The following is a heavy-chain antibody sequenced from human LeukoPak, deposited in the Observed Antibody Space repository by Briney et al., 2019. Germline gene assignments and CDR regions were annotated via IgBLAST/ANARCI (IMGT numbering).Heavy chain of an antibody. J-gene: IGHJ4*02. V-gene: IGHV4-59*01. Sequence: PSETLSLTCADSGGSISSYYWSWIRQPPGKGLEWMGYISYSGSTNYNPSLKSRVTISVDTSKNRFSLKLSSVTAADPAISYCARAPRGEPPDYCGQETLATVYS. CDR1: GGSISSYY. CDR2: ISYSGST. CDR3: ARAPRGEPPDY. D-gene: IGHD3-16*01.